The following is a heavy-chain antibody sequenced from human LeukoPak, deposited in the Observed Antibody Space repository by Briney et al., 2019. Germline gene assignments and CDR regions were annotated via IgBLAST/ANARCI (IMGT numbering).Heavy chain of an antibody. CDR1: GGSISSSSYY. CDR3: ARHSLILTGYPFDY. J-gene: IGHJ4*02. D-gene: IGHD3-9*01. Sequence: PSETLSLTCTVSGGSISSSSYYWGWIRQPPGKGLEWIGYIYHSGSTHYNPSLKSQVIISVDTSKNQFSLKLSSVTAADTAVYYCARHSLILTGYPFDYWGQGTLVTVSS. V-gene: IGHV4-39*01. CDR2: IYHSGST.